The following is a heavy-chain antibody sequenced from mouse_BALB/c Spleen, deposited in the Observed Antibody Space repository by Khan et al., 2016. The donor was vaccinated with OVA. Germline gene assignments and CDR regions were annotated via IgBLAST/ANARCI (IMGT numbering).Heavy chain of an antibody. CDR3: ASHLTGSFAY. CDR2: ISSGGDYT. Sequence: EVQLVESGGDLVKPGGSLKLSCAASGFTFSSYSMSWVRQTPDKRLEWVATISSGGDYTYYPDNVKGRFTISRGNAKNTLYLQMSSLKSEDTAMYYCASHLTGSFAYWGQGTLVTVSA. J-gene: IGHJ3*01. D-gene: IGHD4-1*01. V-gene: IGHV5-6*01. CDR1: GFTFSSYS.